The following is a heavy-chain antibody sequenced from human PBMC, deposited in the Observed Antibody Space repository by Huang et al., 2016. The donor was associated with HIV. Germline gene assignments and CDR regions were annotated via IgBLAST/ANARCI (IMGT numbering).Heavy chain of an antibody. CDR1: GASIASGSYF. J-gene: IGHJ4*02. V-gene: IGHV4-61*09. Sequence: VQLQESGPGLVKPSQTLSLSCNVSGASIASGSYFWNWIRQPAGGGLEWIGHIYTTGRTVYNPSLKIRVAFSSDPSKNQFSLSLRSVTAADTAVYFCARGRVTSSGVVQSYYYWGQGSLVTVSS. CDR2: IYTTGRT. D-gene: IGHD3-3*01. CDR3: ARGRVTSSGVVQSYYY.